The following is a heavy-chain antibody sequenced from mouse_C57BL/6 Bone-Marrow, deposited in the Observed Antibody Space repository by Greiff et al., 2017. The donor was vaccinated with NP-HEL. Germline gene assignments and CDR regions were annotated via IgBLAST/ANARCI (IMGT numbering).Heavy chain of an antibody. Sequence: VQLQQSGAELVRPGASVKLSCTASGFNIKDDYMHWVKQRPEQGLEWIGWIDPENGDTEYDSKFQGKATLTADTSSNTAYLQLSSLTSEDTAVYYCTTLYYYYGSSYYAIDYWGQGTSVTVSS. CDR3: TTLYYYYGSSYYAIDY. J-gene: IGHJ4*01. CDR2: IDPENGDT. D-gene: IGHD1-1*01. V-gene: IGHV14-4*01. CDR1: GFNIKDDY.